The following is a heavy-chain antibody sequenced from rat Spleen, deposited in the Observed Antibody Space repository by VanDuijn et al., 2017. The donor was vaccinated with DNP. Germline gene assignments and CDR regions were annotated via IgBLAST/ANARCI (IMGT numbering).Heavy chain of an antibody. D-gene: IGHD5-1*01. V-gene: IGHV5-31*01. Sequence: EVQLVESGGDLVQPVRSLKLSCVASGFTFNKYWMTWIRQVPGKGLEWVAAITSSGGSTYYPDSVKGRFTISRDNAKNTLYLQMNSLRSEDTATYYCARGSGTYYWYFDFWGPGTMVTVSS. CDR1: GFTFNKYW. CDR2: ITSSGGST. CDR3: ARGSGTYYWYFDF. J-gene: IGHJ1*01.